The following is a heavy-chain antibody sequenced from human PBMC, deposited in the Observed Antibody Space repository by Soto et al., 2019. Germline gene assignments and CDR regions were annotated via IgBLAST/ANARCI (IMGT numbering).Heavy chain of an antibody. Sequence: QPQLQESGPGLVKPPETLSLTCTVSGGSFSSRSHSWGWIRQSPGRHLEWIGSSYYRGSTHYNPSLKTRVTISVDTSKNQVSLKVYSVTAADTAVYYCATADGFGVVTPFFEYWGQGILVTVSS. J-gene: IGHJ4*02. CDR1: GGSFSSRSHS. CDR2: SYYRGST. CDR3: ATADGFGVVTPFFEY. D-gene: IGHD3-3*01. V-gene: IGHV4-39*01.